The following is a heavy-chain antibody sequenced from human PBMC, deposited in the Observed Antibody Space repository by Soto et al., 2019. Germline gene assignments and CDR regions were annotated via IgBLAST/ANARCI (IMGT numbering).Heavy chain of an antibody. V-gene: IGHV3-30*18. Sequence: GGSMRLSCAASGFTFSSYGMHWVRQAPGKGLEWVAVISYDGSNKYYADSVKGRFTISRDNSKNTLYLQMNSLRAEDTAVYYCAKDRQLWLISWFDPWGQGTLVTVSS. J-gene: IGHJ5*02. CDR1: GFTFSSYG. CDR2: ISYDGSNK. D-gene: IGHD5-18*01. CDR3: AKDRQLWLISWFDP.